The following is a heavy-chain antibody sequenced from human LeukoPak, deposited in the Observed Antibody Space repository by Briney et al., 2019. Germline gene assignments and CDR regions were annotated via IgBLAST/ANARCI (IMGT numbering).Heavy chain of an antibody. V-gene: IGHV1-2*02. Sequence: ASVKVSCKASGYTFTGYYMHWVRQAPGRGLEWMGWINPNSGGTNYAQKFQGRVTMTRDTSTSTAYMELSRLRSDDTAVYYCARDVPRNDYYYYGMDVWGQGTTVTVSS. CDR1: GYTFTGYY. J-gene: IGHJ6*02. D-gene: IGHD2-2*01. CDR2: INPNSGGT. CDR3: ARDVPRNDYYYYGMDV.